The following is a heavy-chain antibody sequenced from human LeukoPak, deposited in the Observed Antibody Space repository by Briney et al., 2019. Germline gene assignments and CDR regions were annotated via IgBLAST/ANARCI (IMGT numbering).Heavy chain of an antibody. CDR3: ANGWSPDY. Sequence: GGSLRLSCAASGFTFSSYAMSWVRQAPGKGLEWVSGISGSGGSTYYADSVEGRFTIFRDNSKNTLYLQMNSLRAEDTAVYHCANGWSPDYWGRGTLVTVSS. V-gene: IGHV3-23*01. D-gene: IGHD2-15*01. CDR1: GFTFSSYA. CDR2: ISGSGGST. J-gene: IGHJ4*02.